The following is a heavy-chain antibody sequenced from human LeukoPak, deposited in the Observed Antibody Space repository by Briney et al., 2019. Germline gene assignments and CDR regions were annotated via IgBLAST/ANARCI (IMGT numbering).Heavy chain of an antibody. D-gene: IGHD2/OR15-2a*01. J-gene: IGHJ5*02. CDR3: ARDLLGISPYNWFDP. CDR2: INPNSGGT. CDR1: GYTFTGYY. V-gene: IGHV1-2*02. Sequence: ASVKVSCKASGYTFTGYYMHWVRQAPGQRLEWMGWINPNSGGTNYAQKFQGRVTMTRDTSISTAYMELSRLRSDDTAVYYCARDLLGISPYNWFDPWGQGTLVTVSS.